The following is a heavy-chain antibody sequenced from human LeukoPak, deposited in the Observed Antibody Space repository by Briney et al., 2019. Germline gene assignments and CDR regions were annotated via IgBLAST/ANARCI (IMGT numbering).Heavy chain of an antibody. CDR2: INHSGST. CDR1: GGSFSGYY. V-gene: IGHV4-34*01. J-gene: IGHJ6*03. CDR3: ASIMYYDFWSGYYYKSYYYYYMDV. D-gene: IGHD3-3*01. Sequence: SETLSLTCAVYGGSFSGYYWSWIRQPPGKGLEWIGEINHSGSTNYNPSLKSRVTISVDTSKNQFSLKLSSVTAADTAVYYCASIMYYDFWSGYYYKSYYYYYMDVWGKGTTVTVSS.